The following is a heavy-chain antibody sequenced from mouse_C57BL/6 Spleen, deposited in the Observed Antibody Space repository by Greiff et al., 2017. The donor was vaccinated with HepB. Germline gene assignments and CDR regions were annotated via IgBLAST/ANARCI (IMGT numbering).Heavy chain of an antibody. V-gene: IGHV1-61*01. CDR1: GYTFTSYW. J-gene: IGHJ3*01. CDR3: ARRDDPAWFAY. Sequence: QVQLKQPGAELVRPGSSVKLSCKASGYTFTSYWMDWVKQRPGQGLEWIGNIYPSDSETHYNQKFKDKATLTVDKSSSTAYMQLSSLTSEDSAVYYCARRDDPAWFAYWGQGTLVTVSA. CDR2: IYPSDSET.